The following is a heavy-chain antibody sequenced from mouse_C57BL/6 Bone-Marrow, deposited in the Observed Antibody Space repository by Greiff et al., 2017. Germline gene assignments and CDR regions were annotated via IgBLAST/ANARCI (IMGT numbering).Heavy chain of an antibody. CDR3: ARVQLYYFDY. Sequence: QVQLKQPGAELVMPGASVKLSCKASGYTFTSYWMHWVKQRPGQGLEWIGEIDPSDSYTNYNQKFKGKSTLTVDKSSSTAYMQLSSLTSEDSAVYYCARVQLYYFDYWGQGTTLTVSS. V-gene: IGHV1-69*01. CDR2: IDPSDSYT. J-gene: IGHJ2*01. CDR1: GYTFTSYW. D-gene: IGHD3-1*01.